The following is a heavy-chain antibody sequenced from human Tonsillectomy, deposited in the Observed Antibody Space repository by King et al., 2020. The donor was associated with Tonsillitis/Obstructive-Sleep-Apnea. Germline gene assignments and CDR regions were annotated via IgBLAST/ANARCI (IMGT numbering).Heavy chain of an antibody. CDR2: IYPGDSDT. Sequence: VQLVESGAEVKKPGESLKISCKGSGYRFTSYWIGWVRQMPGKGLEWMAIIYPGDSDTRYSPSFQGQVTISADMSISTAYLQWSSLKASDTAMYYCVRLGYDNSNYEGDFDYWGLGTLVTVSS. V-gene: IGHV5-51*01. D-gene: IGHD4-11*01. CDR3: VRLGYDNSNYEGDFDY. J-gene: IGHJ4*02. CDR1: GYRFTSYW.